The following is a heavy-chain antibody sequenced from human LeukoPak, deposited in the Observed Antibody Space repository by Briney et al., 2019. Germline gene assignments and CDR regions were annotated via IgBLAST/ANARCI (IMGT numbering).Heavy chain of an antibody. CDR1: GVTSNY. D-gene: IGHD6-6*01. V-gene: IGHV3-66*02. CDR2: IYNGGTT. CDR3: AGGGEAARSLHY. J-gene: IGHJ4*02. Sequence: GGSLRLSCAAFGVTSNYFTWVRRAPGKGLEWVSVIYNGGTTYYADSVKGRFTISRDNSKSTLFVYLQMNSLRTDDTAVYYCAGGGEAARSLHYWGQGTLVTVSS.